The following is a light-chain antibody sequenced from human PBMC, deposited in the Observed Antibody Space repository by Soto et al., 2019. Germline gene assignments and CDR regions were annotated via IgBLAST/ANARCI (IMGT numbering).Light chain of an antibody. CDR3: QQYNNWPQT. CDR1: QSVSGN. V-gene: IGKV3D-15*01. Sequence: EIVMTQSPATLSVSPGERASLSCMASQSVSGNLAWYQQKPGQAPRLLMYGASTRATGISARFSGSGSGTEFTLTISSLQSEDFAVYYCQQYNNWPQTFGQGTKVEIK. J-gene: IGKJ1*01. CDR2: GAS.